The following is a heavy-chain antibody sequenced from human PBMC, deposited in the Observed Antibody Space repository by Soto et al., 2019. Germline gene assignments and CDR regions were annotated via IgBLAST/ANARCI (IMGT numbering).Heavy chain of an antibody. CDR2: TYYRSKWYN. V-gene: IGHV6-1*01. D-gene: IGHD2-15*01. J-gene: IGHJ6*03. CDR1: GDSVSSNSAA. Sequence: SQTLSLTCAISGDSVSSNSAAWNWIRQSPSRGLEWLGRTYYRSKWYNDYAVSVKSRITINPDTSKNQFSLQLNSVTPEDTAVYYCARDTAVLGYCSGGSCYSPRSYYYYMDGWGKGNTVTFSS. CDR3: ARDTAVLGYCSGGSCYSPRSYYYYMDG.